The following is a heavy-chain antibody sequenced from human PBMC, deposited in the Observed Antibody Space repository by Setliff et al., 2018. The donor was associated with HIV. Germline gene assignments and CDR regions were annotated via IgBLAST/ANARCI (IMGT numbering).Heavy chain of an antibody. D-gene: IGHD2-15*01. J-gene: IGHJ4*02. Sequence: SETLSLTCTVSGGSISSHYWGWIRQSPGKGLEWIGNIYHVGRAFYSPSLESRVSISVDTSKNQFSLRLTSVTAADTAVYYCARLLGRTVVVINAGFDYWGQGTLVTVSS. V-gene: IGHV4-59*08. CDR1: GGSISSHY. CDR2: IYHVGRA. CDR3: ARLLGRTVVVINAGFDY.